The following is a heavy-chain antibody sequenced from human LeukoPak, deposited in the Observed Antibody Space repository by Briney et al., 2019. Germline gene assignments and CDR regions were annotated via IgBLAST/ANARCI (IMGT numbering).Heavy chain of an antibody. D-gene: IGHD3-10*01. CDR2: IYPGDSDT. J-gene: IGHJ4*02. Sequence: GESLKISCKGSGYIFTNSWIGWVRQMPGKGLEWMGIIYPGDSDTRYSPSFQGQVTISADKSINTAYLQWSSLRASDTAIYYCERRSGIEEAYWGQGTLVTVSS. CDR3: ERRSGIEEAY. CDR1: GYIFTNSW. V-gene: IGHV5-51*01.